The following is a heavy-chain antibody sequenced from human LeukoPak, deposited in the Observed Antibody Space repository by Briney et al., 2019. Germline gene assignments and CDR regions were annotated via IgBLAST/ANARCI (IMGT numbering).Heavy chain of an antibody. J-gene: IGHJ4*02. V-gene: IGHV3-13*01. CDR1: GFTFSSYD. CDR2: IGTAGGT. Sequence: PGGSLRLSCAASGFTFSSYDMHWVRQATGKGLEWVSAIGTAGGTYYPGSVKGRFTISRENAKNSLYLQMNSLRAGDTAVYYCARGGYSGYDPPFDYWGQGTLVTVSS. D-gene: IGHD5-12*01. CDR3: ARGGYSGYDPPFDY.